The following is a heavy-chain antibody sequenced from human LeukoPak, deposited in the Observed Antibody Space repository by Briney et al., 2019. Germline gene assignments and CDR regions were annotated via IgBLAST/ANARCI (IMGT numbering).Heavy chain of an antibody. CDR2: IWNDGSDK. Sequence: GRSLRLSCTTSGFTFSHYAMHWVRQAPGKGLEWVAVIWNDGSDKYYGDSVKGRFTISRDNSKKTVYLQLSSLRVEDTAVYYCAKDAERGFDFSNSLQSWGQGTLVTVSS. CDR1: GFTFSHYA. CDR3: AKDAERGFDFSNSLQS. J-gene: IGHJ4*02. V-gene: IGHV3-33*06. D-gene: IGHD4-11*01.